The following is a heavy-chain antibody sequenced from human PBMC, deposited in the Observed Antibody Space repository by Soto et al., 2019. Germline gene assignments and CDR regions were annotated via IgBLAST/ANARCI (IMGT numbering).Heavy chain of an antibody. CDR2: INPSGGST. J-gene: IGHJ6*02. D-gene: IGHD3-10*01. Sequence: ASVKVSCKASGYTFTSYYMHWVRQAPGQGLEWMGIINPSGGSTSYAQKFQGRVTMTRDTSTSTVYMELSSLRSEDTAVYYCARDREVLLWFGELSGPYRGYYHYVMDVWGQGTTVIVSS. CDR3: ARDREVLLWFGELSGPYRGYYHYVMDV. CDR1: GYTFTSYY. V-gene: IGHV1-46*01.